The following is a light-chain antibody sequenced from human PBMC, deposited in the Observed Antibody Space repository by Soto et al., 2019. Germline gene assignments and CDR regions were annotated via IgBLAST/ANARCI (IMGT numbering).Light chain of an antibody. V-gene: IGKV3-15*01. CDR2: GAS. J-gene: IGKJ3*01. CDR3: QQYNDWPPIT. Sequence: EVVMTQSPATLSLSPGERATLSCRASQSVSSDLAWYPQKPGQAPRLLIYGASTRATDIPARFSGGGSGTEFTLTISSLQSEDFAIYYCQQYNDWPPITFGPGTRVEFK. CDR1: QSVSSD.